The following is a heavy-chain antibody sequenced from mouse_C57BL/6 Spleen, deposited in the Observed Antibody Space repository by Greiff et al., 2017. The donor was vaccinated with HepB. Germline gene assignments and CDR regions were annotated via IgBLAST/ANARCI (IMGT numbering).Heavy chain of an antibody. D-gene: IGHD4-1*01. CDR3: ARPHNRDVGGFDV. J-gene: IGHJ1*03. CDR2: IYPGDGDT. CDR1: GYAFSSSW. V-gene: IGHV1-82*01. Sequence: VQLQQSGPELVKPGASVKISCKASGYAFSSSWMNWVKQRPGKGLEWIGRIYPGDGDTNYNGKFKGKATLTADKSSSTAYMQLSSLTSEDSAVYFCARPHNRDVGGFDVWGTGTTVTVSS.